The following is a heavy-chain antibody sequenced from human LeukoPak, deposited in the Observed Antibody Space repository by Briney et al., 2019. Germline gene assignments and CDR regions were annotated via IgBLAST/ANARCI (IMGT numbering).Heavy chain of an antibody. V-gene: IGHV3-48*02. D-gene: IGHD6-19*01. Sequence: PGGSLRLSCAASGFTLSSYNMNWVRQAPGKGLEWVSYISSSSSTIYYADSVEGRFTISRDNAKNSLYLQMNSLRDEDTAVYYCARDLAVAGSFDYWGQGTLVTVSS. CDR2: ISSSSSTI. CDR3: ARDLAVAGSFDY. J-gene: IGHJ4*02. CDR1: GFTLSSYN.